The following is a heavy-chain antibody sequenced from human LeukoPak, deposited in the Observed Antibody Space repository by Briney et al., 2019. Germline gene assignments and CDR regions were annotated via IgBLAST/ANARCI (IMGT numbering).Heavy chain of an antibody. Sequence: GGSLRLSCAASGFTFSSYWMSWVRQAPGKGLEWVANIKQDGSEKYYVDPVKGRFTISRDNAKNSLYLQMNSLRSEDTAVYYCARERGYSGYDLGEFDYWGQGTLVTVSS. CDR1: GFTFSSYW. V-gene: IGHV3-7*03. CDR3: ARERGYSGYDLGEFDY. CDR2: IKQDGSEK. J-gene: IGHJ4*02. D-gene: IGHD5-12*01.